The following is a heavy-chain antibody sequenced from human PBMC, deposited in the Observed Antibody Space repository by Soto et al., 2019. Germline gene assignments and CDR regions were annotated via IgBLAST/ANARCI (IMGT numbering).Heavy chain of an antibody. J-gene: IGHJ6*02. CDR3: AKDEDYYYGMDV. V-gene: IGHV3-30*18. CDR1: GFTFSSYG. Sequence: QVQLVESGGGVVQPGRSLRLSCAASGFTFSSYGMHWVRQAPGKGLEWVAVISYDGSNKYYADSVKGRFTISRDNSKNTLYLQMNSLRAEDTAVYYCAKDEDYYYGMDVWGQGTKVTVSS. CDR2: ISYDGSNK.